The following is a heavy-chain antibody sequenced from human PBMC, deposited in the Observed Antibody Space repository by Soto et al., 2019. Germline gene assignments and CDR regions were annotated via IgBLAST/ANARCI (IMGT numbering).Heavy chain of an antibody. CDR3: ARKKQERLFYYYYGLDV. Sequence: ASVKVSCKASGYTFTSHNISWVRQAPGQGLEWMGWNSPYSGNTDYAQNLQGRVTMTTDTLTSTAYMELRSLRSDDPAVYYCARKKQERLFYYYYGLDVWGKGTTVPVS. J-gene: IGHJ6*04. CDR2: NSPYSGNT. V-gene: IGHV1-18*04. CDR1: GYTFTSHN. D-gene: IGHD1-1*01.